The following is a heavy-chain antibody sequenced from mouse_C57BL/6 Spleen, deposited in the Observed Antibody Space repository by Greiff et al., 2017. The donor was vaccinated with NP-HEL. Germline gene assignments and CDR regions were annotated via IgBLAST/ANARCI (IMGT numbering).Heavy chain of an antibody. CDR3: AGYGYDGAWFDY. CDR1: GFNIKDYY. Sequence: EVQLQQSGAELVKPGASVKLSCTASGFNIKDYYMHWVKQRTEQGLEWIGRIDPDAGETNYAPKFQGKATITADTSSNTAYLQRSSITSEDTAVYYCAGYGYDGAWFDYWGQGTLVTVSA. J-gene: IGHJ3*01. CDR2: IDPDAGET. D-gene: IGHD2-2*01. V-gene: IGHV14-2*01.